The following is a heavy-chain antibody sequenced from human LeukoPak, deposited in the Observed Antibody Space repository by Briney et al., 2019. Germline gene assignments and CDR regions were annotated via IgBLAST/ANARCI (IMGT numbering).Heavy chain of an antibody. V-gene: IGHV1-2*06. J-gene: IGHJ4*02. D-gene: IGHD2-15*01. CDR3: ARDSRVAASDC. CDR2: INPDSGGT. CDR1: GYTFTGYY. Sequence: GASVTVSCKASGYTFTGYYMHWVRQAPGQGLDWMGRINPDSGGTNYAQKFQGRVTMTRDTSISTAYMELSRLRSDDTAVYYCARDSRVAASDCWGQGTLVTVSS.